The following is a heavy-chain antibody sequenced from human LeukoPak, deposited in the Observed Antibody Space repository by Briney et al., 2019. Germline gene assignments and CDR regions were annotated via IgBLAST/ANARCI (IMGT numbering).Heavy chain of an antibody. CDR1: GGSISSYF. V-gene: IGHV4-4*07. D-gene: IGHD1-26*01. J-gene: IGHJ3*02. CDR2: SYTSGTT. Sequence: SETLSLTCTVSGGSISSYFWSWVRQPAGKGLEWIGRSYTSGTTNYNPSLKSRVIMSVDTSNNQFSLNLSSVTTADTAVYYCAREYSGSYFRAFDIWGQGTMVTVSS. CDR3: AREYSGSYFRAFDI.